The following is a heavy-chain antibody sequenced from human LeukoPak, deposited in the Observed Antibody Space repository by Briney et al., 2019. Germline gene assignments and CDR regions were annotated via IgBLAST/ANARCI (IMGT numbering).Heavy chain of an antibody. CDR3: ATGDYGVHGDY. D-gene: IGHD4/OR15-4a*01. CDR2: INQDGNKK. V-gene: IGHV3-7*03. CDR1: GFTFSNYW. J-gene: IGHJ4*02. Sequence: GGSLRLPCAASGFTFSNYWMTWVRQAPGKGLEWVAHINQDGNKKYYVDSVKGRFTIFRDNAKNSLYLQMNSLRAEDTAVYYCATGDYGVHGDYWGQGILVTVSS.